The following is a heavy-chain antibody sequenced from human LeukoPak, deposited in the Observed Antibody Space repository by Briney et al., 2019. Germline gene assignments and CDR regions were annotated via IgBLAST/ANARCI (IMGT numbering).Heavy chain of an antibody. CDR2: IIPIFGTA. CDR3: AKGSGYEAQYYYYYMDV. CDR1: GGTFSSYA. V-gene: IGHV1-69*13. J-gene: IGHJ6*03. D-gene: IGHD5-12*01. Sequence: SVKVSCKASGGTFSSYAISWVRQAPGQGLEWMGGIIPIFGTANYAQKFQGRVTITADESTSTAYMELSSLRSEDTAVYYCAKGSGYEAQYYYYYMDVWGKGTTVTISS.